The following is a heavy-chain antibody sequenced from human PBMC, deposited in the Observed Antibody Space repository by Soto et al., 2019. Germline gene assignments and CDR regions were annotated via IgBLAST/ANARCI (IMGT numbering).Heavy chain of an antibody. D-gene: IGHD3-3*01. V-gene: IGHV3-23*01. CDR1: GFTFSSYA. CDR3: AKVPGSGSYYYYGMDV. J-gene: IGHJ6*02. CDR2: ISGSGGST. Sequence: LRLSCAASGFTFSSYAMSWVRQAPGKGLEWVSAISGSGGSTYYADSVKGRFTISRDNSKNTLYLQMNSLRAEDTAVYYCAKVPGSGSYYYYGMDVWGQGTTVTVSS.